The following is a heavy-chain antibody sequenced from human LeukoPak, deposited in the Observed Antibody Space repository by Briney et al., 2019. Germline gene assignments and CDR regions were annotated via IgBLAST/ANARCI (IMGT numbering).Heavy chain of an antibody. V-gene: IGHV4-31*03. D-gene: IGHD6-13*01. J-gene: IGHJ5*02. CDR2: IYYSGST. CDR3: ARGGRYSSNMFSRGSNWFDP. CDR1: GGSISSGGYY. Sequence: PSQTLSLTCTVSGGSISSGGYYWSWIRQHPGKGLEWIGYIYYSGSTYYNPSLKSRVTISVDTSKNQFSLKLSSVTAADTAVYYCARGGRYSSNMFSRGSNWFDPWGQGTLVTVSS.